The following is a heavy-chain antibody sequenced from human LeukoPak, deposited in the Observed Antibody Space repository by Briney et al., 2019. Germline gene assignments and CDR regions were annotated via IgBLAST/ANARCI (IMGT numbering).Heavy chain of an antibody. Sequence: PGGSLRLSCAASGFTFSSYGMHWVRQAAGKGLEWVAVISYDGSNKYYADSVKGRFTISRDNSKNTLYLQMNSLRAEDTAVYYCAKDHGYYYGMDVWGQGTTVTVSS. CDR1: GFTFSSYG. CDR2: ISYDGSNK. V-gene: IGHV3-30*18. CDR3: AKDHGYYYGMDV. J-gene: IGHJ6*02.